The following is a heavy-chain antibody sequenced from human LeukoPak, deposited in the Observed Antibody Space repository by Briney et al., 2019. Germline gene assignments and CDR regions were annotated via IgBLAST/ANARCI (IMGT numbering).Heavy chain of an antibody. CDR2: IWHDGSNK. D-gene: IGHD3-3*01. CDR3: ARDGYRITIFGVVPPTNWFDP. J-gene: IGHJ5*02. V-gene: IGHV3-33*01. CDR1: GFTFSSYG. Sequence: PGRSLRLSCAASGFTFSSYGMHWVRQAPGKGLEWVAVIWHDGSNKYYADSVKGRFTISRDNSKNTLYLQMNSLRAEDTAVYYCARDGYRITIFGVVPPTNWFDPWGQGTLVTVSS.